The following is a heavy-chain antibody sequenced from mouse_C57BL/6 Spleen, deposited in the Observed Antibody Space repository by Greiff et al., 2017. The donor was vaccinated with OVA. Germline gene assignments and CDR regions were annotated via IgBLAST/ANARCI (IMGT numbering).Heavy chain of an antibody. CDR2: IYPGDGDT. CDR3: AGGSAGGSSVHWYSDV. D-gene: IGHD1-1*01. Sequence: VKLMESGAELVKPGASVKISCKASGYAFSSYWMHWVKQRPGQGLEWIGQIYPGDGDTNYNGKFKGKATLTADKSSSTAYMQLSSLTSEDSAVYFGAGGSAGGSSVHWYSDVWGTGTTVTVSS. V-gene: IGHV1-80*01. CDR1: GYAFSSYW. J-gene: IGHJ1*03.